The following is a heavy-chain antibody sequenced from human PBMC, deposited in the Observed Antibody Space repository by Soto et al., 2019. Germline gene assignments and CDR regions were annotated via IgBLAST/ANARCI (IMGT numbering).Heavy chain of an antibody. Sequence: GASVKVSCKASGYTFTSYGISWVRQAPGQGLEWMGWISAYNGNTNYAQKLQGRVTMTTDTSTSTAYMELRSLRSDDTALYYCARQDCSGGSCYSPFDYWGQGTLVTVSS. V-gene: IGHV1-18*01. D-gene: IGHD2-15*01. CDR3: ARQDCSGGSCYSPFDY. CDR1: GYTFTSYG. CDR2: ISAYNGNT. J-gene: IGHJ4*02.